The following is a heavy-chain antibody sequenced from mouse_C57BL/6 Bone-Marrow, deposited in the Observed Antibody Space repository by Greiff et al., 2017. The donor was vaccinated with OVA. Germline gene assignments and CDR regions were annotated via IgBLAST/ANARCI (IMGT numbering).Heavy chain of an antibody. CDR2: IDPSDSYT. CDR1: GYTFTSYW. V-gene: IGHV1-59*01. Sequence: QVQLQQSGAELVRPGTSVKLSCKASGYTFTSYWMHWVKQRPGQGLEWIGVIDPSDSYTNYNQKFKGKATLTVDTSSSTAYMQLSSLTSEDSAFDYCARFYAGYFDVWGTGTTVTVSS. CDR3: ARFYAGYFDV. D-gene: IGHD2-12*01. J-gene: IGHJ1*03.